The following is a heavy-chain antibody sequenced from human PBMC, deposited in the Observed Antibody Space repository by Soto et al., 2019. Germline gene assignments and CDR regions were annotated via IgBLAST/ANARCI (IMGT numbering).Heavy chain of an antibody. J-gene: IGHJ4*02. Sequence: ASVKVSCKASGYTFTSYAMHWVRQAPGQRLEWMGWINAGNGNTKYSQKFQGRVTITRDTSASTAYMELSSLRSEDTAVYYCAREGSSSSKFDYWGQGTLVTVSS. V-gene: IGHV1-3*01. CDR3: AREGSSSSKFDY. CDR1: GYTFTSYA. CDR2: INAGNGNT. D-gene: IGHD6-13*01.